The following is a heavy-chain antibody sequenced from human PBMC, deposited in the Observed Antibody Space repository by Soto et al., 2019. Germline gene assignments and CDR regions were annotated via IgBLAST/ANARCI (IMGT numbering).Heavy chain of an antibody. CDR1: GFTFSSYG. J-gene: IGHJ6*02. CDR2: ISYDGSNN. CDR3: AKEGNYEGYGMDV. V-gene: IGHV3-30*18. Sequence: QVQLVESGGGVVQPGRSLRLSCAAFGFTFSSYGRHWVRQAPGKGLEWVAVISYDGSNNYYAESVKGRFTISRDNSKNTLYLQMNSLRAEDTAVYYCAKEGNYEGYGMDVWGQGTTVTVSS. D-gene: IGHD1-7*01.